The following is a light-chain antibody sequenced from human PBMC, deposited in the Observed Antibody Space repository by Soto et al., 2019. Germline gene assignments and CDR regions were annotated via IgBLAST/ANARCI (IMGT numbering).Light chain of an antibody. CDR1: QNINSN. J-gene: IGKJ2*01. V-gene: IGKV3-15*01. Sequence: EIVMTQSPATLSVSPGERATLSCRASQNINSNLAWYQQKPGQAARLLIYGASTRATGIPARFSGSGSGTEFTLTISSLQSEDFALYYCQQYKNWPPYTFGQGTKLDIK. CDR3: QQYKNWPPYT. CDR2: GAS.